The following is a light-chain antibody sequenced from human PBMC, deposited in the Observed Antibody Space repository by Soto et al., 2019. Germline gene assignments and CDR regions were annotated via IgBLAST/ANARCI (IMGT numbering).Light chain of an antibody. J-gene: IGKJ1*01. CDR1: QGIKND. V-gene: IGKV1-17*01. CDR2: GAS. CDR3: LQYHDYPPT. Sequence: DIQMTQSPSSLSASVGDRVTITCRASQGIKNDLGWYQQKPGRAPKRLIYGASSLQSGVPSRFSGSGSGTEFTLIITSLQPEDFATYYGLQYHDYPPTFGQGTMLEIK.